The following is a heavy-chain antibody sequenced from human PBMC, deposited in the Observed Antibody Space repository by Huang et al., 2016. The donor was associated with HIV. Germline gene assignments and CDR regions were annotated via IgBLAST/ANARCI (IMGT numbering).Heavy chain of an antibody. CDR2: INHRCNT. V-gene: IGHV4-34*02. Sequence: QVQLEQWGAGLLKASETLSLTCAVYGGSFSGYYWNWRRPAPGKGLEWVGEINHRCNTNYNPSLKSGVNMSVDTAKSQFSLYLTSLSAADTGTYFCARRYNSRRDYWGRGTLVTVHS. CDR3: ARRYNSRRDY. D-gene: IGHD3-22*01. J-gene: IGHJ4*02. CDR1: GGSFSGYY.